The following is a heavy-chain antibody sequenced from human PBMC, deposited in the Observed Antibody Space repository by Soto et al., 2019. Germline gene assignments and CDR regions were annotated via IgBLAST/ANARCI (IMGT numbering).Heavy chain of an antibody. Sequence: EVQLLESGGGLVQPGGSLRLSCAASGFTFSSYAMSWVRHAPGKGLEWVSAIGVSGDTTYYADSVKGRFTISRDNSKNTPYLQMGSLRAEETAVYYCAKVRRFGELRSLYWGQGTLVTVSS. CDR3: AKVRRFGELRSLY. V-gene: IGHV3-23*01. J-gene: IGHJ4*02. CDR1: GFTFSSYA. CDR2: IGVSGDTT. D-gene: IGHD3-10*01.